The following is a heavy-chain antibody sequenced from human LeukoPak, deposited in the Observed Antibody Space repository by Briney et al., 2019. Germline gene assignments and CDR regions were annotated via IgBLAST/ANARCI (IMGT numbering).Heavy chain of an antibody. V-gene: IGHV4-59*01. Sequence: SETLSLTCTVSGGSISSYYWSWIRQPPGKGLEWIGYIYYSGCTNYNPSLKSRVTISVDTSKNQFSLKLSSVTAADTAVYYCARVGNYYDSSGFPDYWGQGTLVTVSS. CDR1: GGSISSYY. D-gene: IGHD3-22*01. CDR3: ARVGNYYDSSGFPDY. J-gene: IGHJ4*02. CDR2: IYYSGCT.